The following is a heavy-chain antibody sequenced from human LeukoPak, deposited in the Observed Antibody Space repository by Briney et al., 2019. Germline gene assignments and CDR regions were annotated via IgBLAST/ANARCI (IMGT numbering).Heavy chain of an antibody. CDR1: GFTFSSYG. J-gene: IGHJ3*02. CDR2: IRYDGSNK. V-gene: IGHV3-30*02. CDR3: ARGMVPAAILDAFDI. Sequence: GGSLRLSCAASGFTFSSYGMHWVRQAPGKGLEWVAFIRYDGSNKYYADSVKGRFTISRDNAKNSLYLQMNSLRAEDTAVYYCARGMVPAAILDAFDIWGQGTMVTVSS. D-gene: IGHD2-2*02.